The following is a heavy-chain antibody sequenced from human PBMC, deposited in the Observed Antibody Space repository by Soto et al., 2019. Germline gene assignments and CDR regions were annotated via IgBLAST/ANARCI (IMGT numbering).Heavy chain of an antibody. D-gene: IGHD3-22*01. CDR2: IYYSGST. CDR1: GGSISSYY. CDR3: ARHVHSSPVTTLPPSYWYFDL. V-gene: IGHV4-59*08. J-gene: IGHJ2*01. Sequence: QVQLQESGPGLVKPSETLSLTCTVSGGSISSYYWSWIRQPPGKGLEWIGYIYYSGSTNYNPSLKSRVTISVDTSKNQFSLKLSSVTAADTAVYYCARHVHSSPVTTLPPSYWYFDLWGRGTLVTVSS.